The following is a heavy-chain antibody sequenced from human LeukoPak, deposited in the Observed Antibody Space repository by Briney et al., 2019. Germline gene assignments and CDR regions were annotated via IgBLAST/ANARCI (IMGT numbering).Heavy chain of an antibody. CDR1: GFTFSSSA. V-gene: IGHV3-23*01. Sequence: PGGSLRLSCAASGFTFSSSAMVWVRQAPGKGQEWVSGITGSGGNTYYADSVMGRFTISRDNSKNTLYLQMSSLRAEDTAVYYCARGGYCSGARCYFGYWGQGTLVTVSS. J-gene: IGHJ4*02. CDR2: ITGSGGNT. CDR3: ARGGYCSGARCYFGY. D-gene: IGHD2-15*01.